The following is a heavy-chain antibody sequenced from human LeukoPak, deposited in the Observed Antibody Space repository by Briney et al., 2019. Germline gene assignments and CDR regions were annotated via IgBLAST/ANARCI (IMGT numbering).Heavy chain of an antibody. D-gene: IGHD3-22*01. CDR1: GGSFSGYY. V-gene: IGHV4-34*01. CDR3: ARRMNYYDSSGYPPRSRAFDI. CDR2: INHSGST. Sequence: KPSETLSLTCAVYGGSFSGYYWSWIRQPPGKGLEWIGEINHSGSTNYNPSLKSRVTISVDTSKNQFSLKLSSVTAADTAVYYCARRMNYYDSSGYPPRSRAFDIWGQGTMVTVSS. J-gene: IGHJ3*02.